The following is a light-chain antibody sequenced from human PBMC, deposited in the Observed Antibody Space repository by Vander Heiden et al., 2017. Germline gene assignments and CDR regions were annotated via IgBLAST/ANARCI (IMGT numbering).Light chain of an antibody. J-gene: IGKJ3*01. V-gene: IGKV1-39*01. CDR3: QQSNSTPST. CDR1: QSISSY. CDR2: AAS. Sequence: DIQMIQSPSSLSASVGDRVTITCRASQSISSYLNWYLQKPGKAPKLLIYAASSLQSGVPSRFSGSGSGTDFTLTISSLQPEDFATYFCQQSNSTPSTFGHGTKVDIK.